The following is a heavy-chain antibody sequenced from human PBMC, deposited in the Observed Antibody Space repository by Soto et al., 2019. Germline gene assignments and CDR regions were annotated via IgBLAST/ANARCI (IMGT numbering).Heavy chain of an antibody. V-gene: IGHV3-30-3*01. Sequence: QVQLVEAGGGVVQPGRSLRLSCVASGFTFSSYAMYWVRQAPGKGLEWVAVISYDGNNKYYADSVKGRFTISRDNSKNTLYLPMNSLRLEDTAVYYCARAGCDGGSCYTLVGLRYGMDVWGQGPTVTVSS. CDR1: GFTFSSYA. CDR2: ISYDGNNK. J-gene: IGHJ6*02. D-gene: IGHD2-15*01. CDR3: ARAGCDGGSCYTLVGLRYGMDV.